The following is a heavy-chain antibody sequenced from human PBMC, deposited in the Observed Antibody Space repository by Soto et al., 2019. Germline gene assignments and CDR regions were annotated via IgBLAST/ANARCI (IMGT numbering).Heavy chain of an antibody. Sequence: QLQLQESGPGLVKPSETLSLTCTVSGESIRSDTDYWAWIRQPPGKGPEWIGSIYYSGSTYYNPSLKSRITISVDTSKNQFSLKLNSVTAADTAVYYCARRLEEFRNYWFDPWGQGTLVTVSS. J-gene: IGHJ5*02. CDR3: ARRLEEFRNYWFDP. CDR1: GESIRSDTDY. D-gene: IGHD4-4*01. CDR2: IYYSGST. V-gene: IGHV4-39*01.